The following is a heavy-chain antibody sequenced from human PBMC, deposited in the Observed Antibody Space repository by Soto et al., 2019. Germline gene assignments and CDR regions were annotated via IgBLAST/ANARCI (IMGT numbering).Heavy chain of an antibody. V-gene: IGHV3-48*02. CDR2: ISETSIAI. Sequence: EVQLVESGGGLYQLGGSLSPSCAAPGFNFRTNTINWVRQAPGRGLEWVSYISETSIAIYYRDSVKGRFTISRDNARNTLYLQMNSLRDEDTAVYYCATLQLGREEIFDSWGQGTLVTVSS. CDR1: GFNFRTNT. D-gene: IGHD1-1*01. CDR3: ATLQLGREEIFDS. J-gene: IGHJ4*02.